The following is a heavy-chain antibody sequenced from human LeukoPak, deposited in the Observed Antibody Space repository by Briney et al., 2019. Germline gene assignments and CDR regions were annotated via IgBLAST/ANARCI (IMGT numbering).Heavy chain of an antibody. CDR1: GFTFSSYA. D-gene: IGHD5-18*01. CDR3: ARDQTWIQLWSYFDY. CDR2: ISYDGSNK. Sequence: PGGSLRLSCAASGFTFSSYAMHWVRQAPGKGLEWVAVISYDGSNKYYADSVKGRFTISRDNSKNTLYLQMNSLRAEDTAVYCCARDQTWIQLWSYFDYWGQGTLVTVSS. V-gene: IGHV3-30-3*01. J-gene: IGHJ4*02.